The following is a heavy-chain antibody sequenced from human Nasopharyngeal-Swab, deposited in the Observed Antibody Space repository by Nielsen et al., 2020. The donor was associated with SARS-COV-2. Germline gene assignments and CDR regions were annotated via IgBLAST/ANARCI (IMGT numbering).Heavy chain of an antibody. D-gene: IGHD2-21*02. V-gene: IGHV3-48*03. CDR1: GFTSSSYE. Sequence: GGSLRLSCAASGFTSSSYEMNWVRQAPGKGLEWVSYISSSGSTIYYADSVKGRFTISRDNAKNSLYLQMNGLRAEDTAVYYCARDDHTVVVTAVGHDAFDIWGQGTMVTVSS. CDR3: ARDDHTVVVTAVGHDAFDI. CDR2: ISSSGSTI. J-gene: IGHJ3*02.